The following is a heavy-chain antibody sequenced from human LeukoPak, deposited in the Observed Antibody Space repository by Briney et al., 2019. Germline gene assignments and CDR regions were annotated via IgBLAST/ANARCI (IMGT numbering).Heavy chain of an antibody. J-gene: IGHJ4*02. CDR1: GFTFSSYG. CDR2: ISGSGGST. D-gene: IGHD5-12*01. CDR3: AKYSGYGWPCDY. Sequence: GGSLRLSCAASGFTFSSYGMSWGRQAPGKGLELVSGISGSGGSTNYADSVKGRFTISRDNSKNTLYLQMNSLRAEDTAVYYCAKYSGYGWPCDYWGQGTLVTVSS. V-gene: IGHV3-23*01.